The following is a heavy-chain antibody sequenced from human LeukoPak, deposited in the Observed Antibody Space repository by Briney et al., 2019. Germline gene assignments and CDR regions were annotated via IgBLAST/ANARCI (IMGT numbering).Heavy chain of an antibody. CDR3: ARDGKQQLGFDY. CDR1: GYTFTSYG. J-gene: IGHJ4*02. V-gene: IGHV1-18*01. D-gene: IGHD6-13*01. CDR2: ICAYNGKT. Sequence: ASVKVSCKASGYTFTSYGISWVRQAPGQGLEWMGWICAYNGKTNHAQNFQGRVTMTTDTSTSTAYMELRSLRSDDTAVYYCARDGKQQLGFDYWGQGTLVTVSS.